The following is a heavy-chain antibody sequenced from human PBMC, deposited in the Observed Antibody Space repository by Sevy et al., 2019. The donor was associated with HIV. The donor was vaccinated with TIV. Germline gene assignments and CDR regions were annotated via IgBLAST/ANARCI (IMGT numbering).Heavy chain of an antibody. Sequence: SVKVSCKASGGTFSSYAISWVRQAPGQGLEWMGGIIPIFGTANYAQKFQGRVTITADESTSTAYMELSSLRSEETAVYYCARSYDSSGYYYGSYYYGMDVWGQGTTVTVSS. CDR2: IIPIFGTA. CDR3: ARSYDSSGYYYGSYYYGMDV. CDR1: GGTFSSYA. V-gene: IGHV1-69*13. D-gene: IGHD3-22*01. J-gene: IGHJ6*02.